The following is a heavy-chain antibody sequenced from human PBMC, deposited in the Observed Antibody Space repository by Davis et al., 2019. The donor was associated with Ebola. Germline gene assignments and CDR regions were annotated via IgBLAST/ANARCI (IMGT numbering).Heavy chain of an antibody. CDR1: GYTFTSYD. D-gene: IGHD2-15*01. Sequence: ASVKVSCKASGYTFTSYDINWVRQATGQGLEWMGWMNPNNGNTGYAQKFQGRVTMTRNTSIRTGYMELSSLRSEDTAVYYCARGYCSGGSCYGMDVWGQGTTVTVTS. CDR3: ARGYCSGGSCYGMDV. V-gene: IGHV1-8*01. J-gene: IGHJ6*02. CDR2: MNPNNGNT.